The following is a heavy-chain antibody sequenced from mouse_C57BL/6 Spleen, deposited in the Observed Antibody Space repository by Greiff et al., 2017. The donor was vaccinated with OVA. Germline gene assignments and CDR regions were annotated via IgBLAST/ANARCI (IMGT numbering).Heavy chain of an antibody. CDR1: GYTFTSYW. Sequence: QVQLKQPGAELVKPGASVKMSCKASGYTFTSYWITWVKQRPGQGLEWIGDIYPGSGSTNYNEKFKSKATLTVDTSSSTAYMQLSSLTSEDSAVYYCARRWGITTVVAPFDYWGQGTTLTVSS. D-gene: IGHD1-1*01. CDR3: ARRWGITTVVAPFDY. J-gene: IGHJ2*01. V-gene: IGHV1-55*01. CDR2: IYPGSGST.